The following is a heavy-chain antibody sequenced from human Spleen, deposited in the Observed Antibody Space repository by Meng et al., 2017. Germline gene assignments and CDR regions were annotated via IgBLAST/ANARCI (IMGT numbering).Heavy chain of an antibody. CDR1: GGSISGSTYY. Sequence: SETLSLTCTVSGGSISGSTYYWGWIRQPPGKGLEWIGSIYYSGSTYYNPSLKSRVTVSVDRSKNQFSLKLGSVIAADTAVYYCARGGVQQLGFDYWGQGTLVTVSS. V-gene: IGHV4-39*07. D-gene: IGHD6-13*01. J-gene: IGHJ4*02. CDR3: ARGGVQQLGFDY. CDR2: IYYSGST.